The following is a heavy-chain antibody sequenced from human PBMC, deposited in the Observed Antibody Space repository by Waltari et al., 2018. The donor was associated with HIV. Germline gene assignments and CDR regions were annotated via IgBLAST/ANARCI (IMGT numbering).Heavy chain of an antibody. CDR1: GFTVSSNY. J-gene: IGHJ4*02. CDR2: IYSGGST. Sequence: EVQLVESGGGLIQPGGSLRLSCAASGFTVSSNYMSWVRQAPGKGLEWVSVIYSGGSTYYADSVKGRFTISRDNSKNTLYLQMNSLRAEDTAVYYCASRLTAAAGRGSIDYWGQGTLVTVSS. V-gene: IGHV3-53*01. CDR3: ASRLTAAAGRGSIDY. D-gene: IGHD6-13*01.